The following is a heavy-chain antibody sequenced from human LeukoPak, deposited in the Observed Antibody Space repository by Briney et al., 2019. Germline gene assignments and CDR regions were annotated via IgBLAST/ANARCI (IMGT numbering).Heavy chain of an antibody. V-gene: IGHV3-30*04. CDR1: GFTFSNFA. J-gene: IGHJ5*02. D-gene: IGHD5-12*01. Sequence: QPGRSLRLSCATSGFTFSNFAIHWVRQAPGKGLEWVAAISYDGSNKYFADSVKGRFTISRDNSGNTLYLQMNSLRAEDTAVYYCARESGYSGYDFPFDPWGQGTLVTVSS. CDR3: ARESGYSGYDFPFDP. CDR2: ISYDGSNK.